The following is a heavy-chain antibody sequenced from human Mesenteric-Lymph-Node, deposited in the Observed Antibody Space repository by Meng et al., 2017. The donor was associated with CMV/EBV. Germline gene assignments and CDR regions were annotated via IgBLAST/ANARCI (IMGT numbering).Heavy chain of an antibody. CDR2: ISSSSSYI. D-gene: IGHD3-10*01. J-gene: IGHJ6*02. Sequence: GGSLRLSCAASGFTFSSYSMNWVRQAPGRGLEWVSSISSSSSYIYYADSVKGRFTISRDNAKNSLYLQMNSLRAEDTAVYYCARDYGSGSYSPPYYYYYGMDVWGQGTTVTVSS. CDR3: ARDYGSGSYSPPYYYYYGMDV. V-gene: IGHV3-21*01. CDR1: GFTFSSYS.